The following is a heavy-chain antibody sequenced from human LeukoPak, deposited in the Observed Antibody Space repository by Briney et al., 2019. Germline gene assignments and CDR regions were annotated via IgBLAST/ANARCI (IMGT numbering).Heavy chain of an antibody. CDR1: GGSISSSNHY. V-gene: IGHV4-39*07. CDR2: MYYSGGT. CDR3: ARRLQTTNWFDP. D-gene: IGHD1-14*01. J-gene: IGHJ5*02. Sequence: SETLSLTCTVSGGSISSSNHYWGWIRQPPGKGLEWMGSMYYSGGTYSNPSLKSRVSMSVDTSKDQFSLKLSSVTAADTAVYYCARRLQTTNWFDPWGQGTLVTVSS.